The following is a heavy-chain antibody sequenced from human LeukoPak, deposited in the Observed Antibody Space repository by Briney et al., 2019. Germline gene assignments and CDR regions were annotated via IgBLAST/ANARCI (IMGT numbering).Heavy chain of an antibody. CDR1: GFTFSSYA. J-gene: IGHJ4*02. CDR2: ISGSGGST. Sequence: PGGPLRFSCAASGFTFSSYAMSWVRQAPGKGLECVSAISGSGGSTYYADSVKGRFTISRDNSKNTLYLQMNSLRAEDTAVYHCAKTYDFWSGYPEDYWGQGTLVTVSS. V-gene: IGHV3-23*01. D-gene: IGHD3-3*01. CDR3: AKTYDFWSGYPEDY.